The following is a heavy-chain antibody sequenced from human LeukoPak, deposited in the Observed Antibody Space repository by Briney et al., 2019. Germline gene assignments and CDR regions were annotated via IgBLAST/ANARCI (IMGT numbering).Heavy chain of an antibody. CDR1: GFTFSTYW. Sequence: PGGSLRLSCAASGFTFSTYWIHWDRQAPGKGLVWVSRIITDGSSTGYADSVKGRFTISRDNAKNTLYLQMNSLRAEDTAVYYCAREDVNIAVAASGRFDIWGQGTMVTVSS. V-gene: IGHV3-74*01. D-gene: IGHD6-19*01. CDR3: AREDVNIAVAASGRFDI. CDR2: IITDGSST. J-gene: IGHJ3*02.